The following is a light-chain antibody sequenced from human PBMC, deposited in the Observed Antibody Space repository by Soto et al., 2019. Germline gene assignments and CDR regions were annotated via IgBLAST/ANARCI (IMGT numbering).Light chain of an antibody. CDR1: QTVFRNF. CDR2: GAS. CDR3: QQFGSSSYT. J-gene: IGKJ2*01. V-gene: IGKV3-20*01. Sequence: EIVLTQSPGTLSLSPGQRATLSCGASQTVFRNFLAWYQQKPGQAPRLLIYGASNRATGIPDRFSGSGSGTGVTLTISSVEPEDCAVYYCQQFGSSSYTFGQGTNLDIK.